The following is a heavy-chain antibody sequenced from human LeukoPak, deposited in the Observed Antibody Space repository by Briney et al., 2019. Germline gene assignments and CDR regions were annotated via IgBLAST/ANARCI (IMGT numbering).Heavy chain of an antibody. V-gene: IGHV3-7*01. J-gene: IGHJ4*02. CDR3: ARESGSVTAEVDFDY. CDR1: GFTFSSYW. CDR2: IRQDGSQK. Sequence: PGGSLRLSCAASGFTFSSYWMSWVRQAPGKGLEWVATIRQDGSQKYYVDSVKRRFTISRDNAKNSLYLQMNSLRAEDTAVYYCARESGSVTAEVDFDYWGQGTLVTVSS. D-gene: IGHD2-21*02.